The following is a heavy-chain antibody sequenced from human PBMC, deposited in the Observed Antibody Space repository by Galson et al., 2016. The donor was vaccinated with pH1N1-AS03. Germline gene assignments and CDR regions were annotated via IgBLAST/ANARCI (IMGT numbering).Heavy chain of an antibody. V-gene: IGHV4-4*07. CDR2: MDPTGRR. CDR1: GGSLSGYF. D-gene: IGHD3-10*01. Sequence: TLSLTCRVSGGSLSGYFWTWIRQPAGKGLEWIGRMDPTGRRNYKSSLESRVSMSVDTSRNEISLRLTSVTAADTAVYYCTRESSGLGRGLDYWGQGTLVTVSS. CDR3: TRESSGLGRGLDY. J-gene: IGHJ4*02.